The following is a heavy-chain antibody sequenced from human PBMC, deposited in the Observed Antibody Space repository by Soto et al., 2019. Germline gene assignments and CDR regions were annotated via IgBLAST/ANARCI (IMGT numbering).Heavy chain of an antibody. J-gene: IGHJ4*02. D-gene: IGHD2-15*01. Sequence: PGGSLRLSCAASGFTFSNYWMNWVRQSPGKGLEWVANINQDGSEKYYVDSVKGRFTVSRDNAKNSLYLQLNSLRAEDTAVYYCASRFVAATPWSYWGQGALVTVSS. CDR1: GFTFSNYW. V-gene: IGHV3-7*01. CDR3: ASRFVAATPWSY. CDR2: INQDGSEK.